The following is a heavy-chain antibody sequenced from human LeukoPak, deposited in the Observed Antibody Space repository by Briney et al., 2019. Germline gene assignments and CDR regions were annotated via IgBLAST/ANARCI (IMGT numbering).Heavy chain of an antibody. Sequence: PGGSLRLSCATSGFTFGDYWMSWVRQAPGKGLEWVANIKQDGNEKFYVDSVKGRFTISRDNAENSLYLQMNSLRAEDTAVYYCARAGPLYDYGDYGLGYWGQGTLVTVSS. CDR3: ARAGPLYDYGDYGLGY. V-gene: IGHV3-7*01. J-gene: IGHJ4*02. CDR1: GFTFGDYW. CDR2: IKQDGNEK. D-gene: IGHD4-17*01.